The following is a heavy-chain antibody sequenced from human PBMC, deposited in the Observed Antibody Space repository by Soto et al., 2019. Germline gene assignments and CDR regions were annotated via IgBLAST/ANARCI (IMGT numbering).Heavy chain of an antibody. CDR1: GFTFSDEN. CDR3: ARDSDCHSTSCFFPPHV. CDR2: ISGGGSYI. V-gene: IGHV3-21*06. D-gene: IGHD2-2*01. Sequence: GSLRLSCSASGFTFSDENMSWVRQVPGKGLEWVSGISGGGSYIFYADSVQGRFSISRDNPKNSLFLEMNSLRVEDTAVYYCARDSDCHSTSCFFPPHVWGQGTTVTVSS. J-gene: IGHJ6*02.